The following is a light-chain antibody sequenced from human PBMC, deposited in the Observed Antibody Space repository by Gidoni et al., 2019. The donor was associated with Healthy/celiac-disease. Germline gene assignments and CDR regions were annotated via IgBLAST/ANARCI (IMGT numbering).Light chain of an antibody. J-gene: IGKJ1*01. V-gene: IGKV6D-21*02. CDR3: HQSSSLPWT. CDR1: QSIGSS. Sequence: EIVLTHSPDFQSVTPTEQATITCRARQSIGSSLHWYQQKPAQSPKLLIKYASQSIPGVPSRFSGSGSGTDFTLTINSLEAEDAAAYYCHQSSSLPWTFGQGTKVEIK. CDR2: YAS.